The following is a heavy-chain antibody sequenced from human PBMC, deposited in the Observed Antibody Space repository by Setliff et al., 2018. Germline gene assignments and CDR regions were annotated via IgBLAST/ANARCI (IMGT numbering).Heavy chain of an antibody. V-gene: IGHV1-69*13. Sequence: SVKVSCKASGGTFSSYAITWVRQAPGQGLEWMGGIIPIFGTAKYTQKFQGGVTITADQSTRTAYMELSSLRSEDTAVYYCAIPSSGNFYFDYWGQGTLVTVSS. CDR2: IIPIFGTA. J-gene: IGHJ4*02. D-gene: IGHD1-26*01. CDR3: AIPSSGNFYFDY. CDR1: GGTFSSYA.